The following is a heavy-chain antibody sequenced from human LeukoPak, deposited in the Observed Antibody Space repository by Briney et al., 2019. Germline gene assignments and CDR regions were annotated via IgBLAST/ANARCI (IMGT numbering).Heavy chain of an antibody. D-gene: IGHD1/OR15-1a*01. CDR1: GFTVSSNY. V-gene: IGHV3-53*01. CDR3: ARNVFDDEQYEYYFDY. Sequence: PGGSLRLSCAASGFTVSSNYMSWVRQAPGKGLEWVSVIYSGDSTYYADSVKGRFTISRDNSKNTLYLQMNSLRAEDTAVYYCARNVFDDEQYEYYFDYWGQGTLVTVSS. J-gene: IGHJ4*02. CDR2: IYSGDST.